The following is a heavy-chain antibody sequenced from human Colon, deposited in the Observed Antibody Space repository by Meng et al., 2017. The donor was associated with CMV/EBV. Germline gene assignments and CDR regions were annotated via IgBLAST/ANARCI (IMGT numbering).Heavy chain of an antibody. Sequence: SGLTFSNYAMSWVRQAPGKGLGRVSTISGSAGTTYYADSVKGRFTISRDNSKNTLSLQMNSLRAEDTAVYYCAKDLSITTAGSPLDYWGQGTLVTVSS. D-gene: IGHD6-13*01. V-gene: IGHV3-23*01. J-gene: IGHJ4*02. CDR2: ISGSAGTT. CDR3: AKDLSITTAGSPLDY. CDR1: GLTFSNYA.